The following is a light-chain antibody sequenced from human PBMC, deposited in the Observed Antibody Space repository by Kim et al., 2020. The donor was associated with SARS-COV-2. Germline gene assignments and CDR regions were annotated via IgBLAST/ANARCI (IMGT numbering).Light chain of an antibody. CDR3: QKYNSAPPYT. CDR1: QGISNH. CDR2: AAS. Sequence: ASVGDRVTITCRASQGISNHLAWYQQKPGKVPKLLIYAASTLQSGVPSRFSGSGSGTDFTLTISSLQPEDVATYYCQKYNSAPPYTFGQGTKLEI. J-gene: IGKJ2*01. V-gene: IGKV1-27*01.